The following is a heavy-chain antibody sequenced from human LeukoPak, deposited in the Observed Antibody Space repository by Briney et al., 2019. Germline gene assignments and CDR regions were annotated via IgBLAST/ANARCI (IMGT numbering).Heavy chain of an antibody. CDR3: ARGLHRRCSGGICYQPFDY. J-gene: IGHJ4*02. CDR1: GFTFSGSG. CDR2: ISSDGSKI. Sequence: PGGSLKLSCAASGFTFSGSGMHWVRQAPGKGLEWVALISSDGSKIYYADSVKGRFTISRDNSRNTLYLQMNSLRAEDSAVYYCARGLHRRCSGGICYQPFDYWGQGTLVTVSS. V-gene: IGHV3-30*03. D-gene: IGHD2-15*01.